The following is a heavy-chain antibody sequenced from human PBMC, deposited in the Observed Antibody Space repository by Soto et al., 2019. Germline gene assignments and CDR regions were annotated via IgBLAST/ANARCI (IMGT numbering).Heavy chain of an antibody. CDR3: ARDFLPGVTGTTGY. Sequence: VGSLRLSCAASGFTFSSYGMHWVRQAPGKGLEWVAVIWYDGSNKYYADSVKGRFTISRDNSKNTLYLQMNSLRAEDTAVYYCARDFLPGVTGTTGYWGQGTLVTVSS. V-gene: IGHV3-33*01. CDR2: IWYDGSNK. D-gene: IGHD1-7*01. CDR1: GFTFSSYG. J-gene: IGHJ4*02.